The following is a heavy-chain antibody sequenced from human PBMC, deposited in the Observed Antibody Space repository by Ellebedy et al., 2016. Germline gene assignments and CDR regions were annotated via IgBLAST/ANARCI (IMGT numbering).Heavy chain of an antibody. CDR2: IYPGDSDT. V-gene: IGHV5-51*01. J-gene: IGHJ3*02. D-gene: IGHD3-10*01. CDR1: GYTFSSYW. Sequence: GESLKISCRGSGYTFSSYWIGWVRQVPGQGLEWMGIIYPGDSDTRYSPSFQGQVTISADKSTSTAYLQWRSLKASDTAMYYCARRQLDPRSPWFGAFDIWGQGTMVTVSS. CDR3: ARRQLDPRSPWFGAFDI.